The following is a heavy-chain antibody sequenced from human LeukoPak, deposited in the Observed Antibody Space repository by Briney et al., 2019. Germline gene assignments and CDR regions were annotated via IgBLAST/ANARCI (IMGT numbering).Heavy chain of an antibody. D-gene: IGHD1-1*01. Sequence: SETLSLTCTVSGASVSGSPYYWGWIRQPPGKGLEWIGSIYSSGSTYYNTSLQSRVTISIETSKNQISLRLKSVTAADTAVYYCARSGPPRANWFDPWGQGTLVTVSS. CDR2: IYSSGST. V-gene: IGHV4-39*07. CDR3: ARSGPPRANWFDP. CDR1: GASVSGSPYY. J-gene: IGHJ5*02.